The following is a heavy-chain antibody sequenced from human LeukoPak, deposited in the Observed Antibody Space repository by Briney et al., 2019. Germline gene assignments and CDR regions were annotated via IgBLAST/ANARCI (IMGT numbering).Heavy chain of an antibody. Sequence: GGTLILSCAVSGFTFSSYGMTWVRQAPGKGLEWVSIISASGANTYYADSVKGRFTISRDNSKNTLYLQMNSLRAEDTAVYYCARGKPNGYCSGGSCYYTGHFDYWGQGTLVTVSS. D-gene: IGHD2-15*01. J-gene: IGHJ4*02. CDR1: GFTFSSYG. CDR2: ISASGANT. CDR3: ARGKPNGYCSGGSCYYTGHFDY. V-gene: IGHV3-23*01.